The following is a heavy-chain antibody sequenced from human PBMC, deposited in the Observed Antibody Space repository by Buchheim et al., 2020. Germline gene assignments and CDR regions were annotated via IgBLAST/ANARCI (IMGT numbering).Heavy chain of an antibody. Sequence: QVQMVESGGGVVQPGRSLRLSCVASGFSITSHGMHWVRQAPGKGLEWVADIWYDGSKQYYSASVRGRFTVSRDTSKNTWYLQMDSLRAEDTAVYFCARDVSFGGLDYWGQGTL. D-gene: IGHD3-16*01. CDR3: ARDVSFGGLDY. J-gene: IGHJ4*02. V-gene: IGHV3-33*01. CDR1: GFSITSHG. CDR2: IWYDGSKQ.